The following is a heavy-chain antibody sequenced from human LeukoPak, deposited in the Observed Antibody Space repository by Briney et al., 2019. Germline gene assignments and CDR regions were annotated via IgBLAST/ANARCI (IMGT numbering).Heavy chain of an antibody. V-gene: IGHV1-2*04. D-gene: IGHD6-13*01. CDR3: ARGWAEGSSWYPVDY. J-gene: IGHJ4*02. CDR1: GYTFTGYY. CDR2: INPNSGGT. Sequence: VSVKVSCKASGYTFTGYYMHWVRRPPGQGLEGMGWINPNSGGTNYAQKFQGWVTMTRDTSISTAYMELSRLRSDDTAVYYCARGWAEGSSWYPVDYWGQGTLVTVSS.